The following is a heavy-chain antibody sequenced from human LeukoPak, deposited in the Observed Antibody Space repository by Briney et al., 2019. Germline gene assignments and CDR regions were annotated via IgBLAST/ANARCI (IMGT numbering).Heavy chain of an antibody. CDR3: AGARIAAAGILDY. Sequence: SETLSLTCTVSGGSISSYYWSWIRQPPGKGLEWIGYIYYSGSTNYNPSLKSRVTISVDTSKNQFSLKLSSVTAADTAVYYCAGARIAAAGILDYWGQGTLVTVSS. J-gene: IGHJ4*02. CDR1: GGSISSYY. CDR2: IYYSGST. D-gene: IGHD6-13*01. V-gene: IGHV4-59*01.